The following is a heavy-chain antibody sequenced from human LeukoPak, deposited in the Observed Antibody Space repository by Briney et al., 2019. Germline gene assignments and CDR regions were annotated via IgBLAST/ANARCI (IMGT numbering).Heavy chain of an antibody. CDR2: INPNSGGT. J-gene: IGHJ4*02. V-gene: IGHV1-2*04. CDR1: GYTFTGYY. CDR3: ATEYSSSSFDY. Sequence: ASVKVSCKASGYTFTGYYMHWVRQAPGQGLEWMGRINPNSGGTNYAQKFQGWVTMTRDTSISTAYMELSRLRSDDTAVYYCATEYSSSSFDYWGQGTLVTVSS. D-gene: IGHD6-6*01.